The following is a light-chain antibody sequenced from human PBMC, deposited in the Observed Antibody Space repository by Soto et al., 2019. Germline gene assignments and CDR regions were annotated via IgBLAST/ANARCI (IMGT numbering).Light chain of an antibody. Sequence: EIVLTQSPATLSLSPGERATLSCRASQSVSRYLAWYQQKPGQAPRLLIYDTSNRATRIPARFSGSGSKTDFTLTISSLEPEDFAVYYCQPRSNWPPYTFGQGTKLDIK. J-gene: IGKJ2*01. V-gene: IGKV3-11*01. CDR2: DTS. CDR1: QSVSRY. CDR3: QPRSNWPPYT.